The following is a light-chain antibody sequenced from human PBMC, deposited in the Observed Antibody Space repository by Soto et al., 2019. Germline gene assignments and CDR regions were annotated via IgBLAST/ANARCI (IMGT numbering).Light chain of an antibody. CDR1: SSNIKSNY. CDR2: RND. V-gene: IGLV1-47*01. J-gene: IGLJ1*01. Sequence: QSVLTQPPSASGTPGQRITICCSGSSSNIKSNYVYWYQQLPGTAPKLLIYRNDQRPSGVPDRFSGSKSGTSASLAISGLRSEDEADYYCATWDDSLSGYVFGTGTKVTVL. CDR3: ATWDDSLSGYV.